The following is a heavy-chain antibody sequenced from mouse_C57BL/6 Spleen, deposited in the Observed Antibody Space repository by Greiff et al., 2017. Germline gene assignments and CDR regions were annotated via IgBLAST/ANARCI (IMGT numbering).Heavy chain of an antibody. J-gene: IGHJ2*01. CDR2: IYPGDGDT. Sequence: QVQLQQSGAELVKPGASVKISCKASGYAFSSYWMNWVKQRPGKGLEWIGQIYPGDGDTNYNGKFKGKATLTADKSSSTAYMQLSSLTSEDSAVYFCARSKYTTVVFDYWGQGTTLTVSS. CDR1: GYAFSSYW. CDR3: ARSKYTTVVFDY. D-gene: IGHD1-1*01. V-gene: IGHV1-80*01.